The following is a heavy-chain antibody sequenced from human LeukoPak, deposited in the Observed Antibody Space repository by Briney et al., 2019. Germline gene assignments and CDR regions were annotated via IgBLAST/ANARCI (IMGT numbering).Heavy chain of an antibody. Sequence: ASVKVSRKASGYTFTSHNMHWVRQAPEQGLEWMGIINPSGGSTSYAQKFQGRVTMTRDPSTSTVYMELSSLRSEDTAVYYCAREARSYGRFFDYWGQGNLVTVSS. D-gene: IGHD5-18*01. J-gene: IGHJ4*02. V-gene: IGHV1-46*01. CDR3: AREARSYGRFFDY. CDR1: GYTFTSHN. CDR2: INPSGGST.